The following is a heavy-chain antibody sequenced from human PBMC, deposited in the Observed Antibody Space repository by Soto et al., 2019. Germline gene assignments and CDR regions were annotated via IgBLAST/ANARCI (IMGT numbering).Heavy chain of an antibody. V-gene: IGHV4-39*01. CDR1: CGSISNSHYY. J-gene: IGHJ4*02. D-gene: IGHD6-19*01. CDR3: ARPSSGWDLDY. Sequence: QLQLQESGPGLVKSSETLSLTCSVSCGSISNSHYYWGWIRQPPGKGLEWIGSIYYSGTTYYNSSLESRVTISLETSKNQFPLKVSSVTAADTAVYYCARPSSGWDLDYWGLGHLVTVSS. CDR2: IYYSGTT.